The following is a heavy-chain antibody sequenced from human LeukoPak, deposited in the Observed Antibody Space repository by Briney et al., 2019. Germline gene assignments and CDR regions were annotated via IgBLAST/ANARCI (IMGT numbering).Heavy chain of an antibody. V-gene: IGHV4-38-2*02. Sequence: SETLSLTCTVSGYSITSGYYWVWIRQPPGKGQEWIGAVYHSGSTYYNPSLKSRVAISVDTSKNQFSLKLYSVTAADTAVYFCARSGPYYYHYLDVWGKGATVTVSS. J-gene: IGHJ6*03. CDR2: VYHSGST. CDR3: ARSGPYYYHYLDV. D-gene: IGHD3-10*01. CDR1: GYSITSGYY.